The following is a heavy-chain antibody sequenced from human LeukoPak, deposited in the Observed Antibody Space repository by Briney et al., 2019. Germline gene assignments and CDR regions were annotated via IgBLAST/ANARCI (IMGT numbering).Heavy chain of an antibody. D-gene: IGHD3-10*01. CDR3: ARGHWFRAF. CDR1: GGSISTSSNY. CDR2: MYYSGRT. J-gene: IGHJ4*02. V-gene: IGHV4-39*07. Sequence: SETLSLTCTVSGGSISTSSNYWGWIRQPPGKGLEWIGNMYYSGRTYYNPSLKSRVTISLDTSKNQFSLKLSSVTAADTAVYYCARGHWFRAFWSRGTPVTVSS.